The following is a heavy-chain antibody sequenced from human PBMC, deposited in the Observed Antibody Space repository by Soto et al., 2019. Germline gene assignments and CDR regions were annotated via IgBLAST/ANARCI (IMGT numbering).Heavy chain of an antibody. D-gene: IGHD2-15*01. Sequence: QVQLQESGPGLVKPSGTLSLTCAVSSGTISSSNWWTWVRQPPGKGLEGIGEINQSGRPNYNPSLRSRVKISVDKYKSKFFLKLNTVTAADTAIYDCDGLGMVAGHREFDPWGQGTLVTVSS. CDR1: SGTISSSNW. J-gene: IGHJ5*02. CDR2: INQSGRP. CDR3: DGLGMVAGHREFDP. V-gene: IGHV4-4*02.